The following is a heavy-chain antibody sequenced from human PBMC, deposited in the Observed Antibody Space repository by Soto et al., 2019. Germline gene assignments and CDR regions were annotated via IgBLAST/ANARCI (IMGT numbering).Heavy chain of an antibody. CDR2: ISGSGGST. CDR1: GFTFSSYA. D-gene: IGHD4-17*01. CDR3: AKLYGDYGNWYFDL. J-gene: IGHJ2*01. V-gene: IGHV3-23*01. Sequence: PGGSLRLSCAASGFTFSSYAMSWVRQAPGKGLEWVSAISGSGGSTYYADSVKGRFTISRDNSKNTLYLQMNSLRAEDTAVYYWAKLYGDYGNWYFDLWGRGTLVTVSS.